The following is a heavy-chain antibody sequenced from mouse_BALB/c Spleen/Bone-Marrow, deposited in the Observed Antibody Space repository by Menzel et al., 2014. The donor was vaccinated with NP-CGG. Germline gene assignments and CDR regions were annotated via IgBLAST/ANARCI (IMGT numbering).Heavy chain of an antibody. V-gene: IGHV5-17*02. CDR3: ARSGSSSGYFDY. D-gene: IGHD1-1*01. CDR1: GFTFSSFA. Sequence: EVKVVESGGGLVQPGGSRKLSCAASGFTFSSFAMHWVRQAPEKGLEWVAYISSGSSTIYYADTVMGRFTISRDNPKNTLFLQMTSLSSEDTAMYYCARSGSSSGYFDYWGQGTTLTVSS. J-gene: IGHJ2*01. CDR2: ISSGSSTI.